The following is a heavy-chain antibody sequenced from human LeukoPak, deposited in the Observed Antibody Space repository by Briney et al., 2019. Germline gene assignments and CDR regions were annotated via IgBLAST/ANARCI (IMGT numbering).Heavy chain of an antibody. V-gene: IGHV4-39*07. CDR1: GGSISSSSYY. J-gene: IGHJ6*03. D-gene: IGHD1-7*01. CDR2: IYYSGST. CDR3: AREGLELSYYYYYMDV. Sequence: PSETLSLTCTVSGGSISSSSYYWGWIRQPPGKGLEWIGSIYYSGSTYYNPSLKSRFTISVDTSKNQFSLKLSSVTAADTAVYYCAREGLELSYYYYYMDVWGKGTTVTVSS.